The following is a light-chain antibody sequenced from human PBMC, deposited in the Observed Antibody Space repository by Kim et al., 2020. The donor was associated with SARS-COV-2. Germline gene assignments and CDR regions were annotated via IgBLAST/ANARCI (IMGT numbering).Light chain of an antibody. V-gene: IGKV2-24*01. CDR3: MQATQFPYT. CDR1: QSLVHRDGNTY. J-gene: IGKJ2*01. Sequence: DIVMTQPPLSSPVTVGQPASISCRSSQSLVHRDGNTYLSWLQQRPGQPPRLLIYKISERFSGVPDRFSGSGAGTDFTLKINRVEAEDVGIYSCMQATQFPYTFGQGTKLEIK. CDR2: KIS.